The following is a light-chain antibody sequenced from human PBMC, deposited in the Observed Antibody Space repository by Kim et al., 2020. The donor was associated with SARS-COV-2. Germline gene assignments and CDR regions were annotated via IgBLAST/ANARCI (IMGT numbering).Light chain of an antibody. CDR2: EVN. J-gene: IGLJ2*01. V-gene: IGLV2-8*01. CDR1: TSDVGGYNS. Sequence: GQVVTISCTGTTSDVGGYNSVSWYQQHPGKAPKVMIYEVNKRPSGVPDRFSGSKSGNTASLTVSGLQAEDEAEYYCSSYADSNNVLFGGGTKLTVL. CDR3: SSYADSNNVL.